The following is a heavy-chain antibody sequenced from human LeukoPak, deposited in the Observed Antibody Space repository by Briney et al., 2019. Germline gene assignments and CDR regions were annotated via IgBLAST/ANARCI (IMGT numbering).Heavy chain of an antibody. D-gene: IGHD2-2*01. Sequence: GGSLRVSCAASGFTFSSYSINWVRHAPFKRLHWVSSISSSSSYIYYADSVKGRFTISRDNAKNSLYLQMNSLRAEDTAVYYCARVGGVPAATLYNWFDPWGQGTLVTVSS. V-gene: IGHV3-21*01. CDR3: ARVGGVPAATLYNWFDP. CDR1: GFTFSSYS. J-gene: IGHJ5*02. CDR2: ISSSSSYI.